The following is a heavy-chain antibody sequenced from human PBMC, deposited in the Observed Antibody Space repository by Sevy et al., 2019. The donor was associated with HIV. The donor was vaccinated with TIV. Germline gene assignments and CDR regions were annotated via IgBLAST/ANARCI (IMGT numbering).Heavy chain of an antibody. V-gene: IGHV4-34*08. CDR2: INHSGST. CDR1: GGTFSGHY. CDR3: ARSPPVVVVPGAPSWFDP. Sequence: SETLSLTCAVYGGTFSGHYWSWIRQSPGKGLEWIGQINHSGSTKYNPSLKSRVTISVDTSKKQFSLKLNSVTAADTAVYFCARSPPVVVVPGAPSWFDPWGQGTLVTVSS. J-gene: IGHJ5*02. D-gene: IGHD2-2*01.